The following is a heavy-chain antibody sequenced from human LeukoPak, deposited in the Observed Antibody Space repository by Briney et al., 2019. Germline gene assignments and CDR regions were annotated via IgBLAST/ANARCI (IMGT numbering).Heavy chain of an antibody. D-gene: IGHD2-21*02. Sequence: ASVKVSCKASGYTFTSYAMNWVRQAPGQGLEWMGWINSNTGNPTYAQGFTGRFVFSLDTSVSTAYLQISSLKAEDTAVYYCARVIGGDPPYYYYGMDVWGQGTTVTVSS. V-gene: IGHV7-4-1*02. CDR3: ARVIGGDPPYYYYGMDV. J-gene: IGHJ6*02. CDR1: GYTFTSYA. CDR2: INSNTGNP.